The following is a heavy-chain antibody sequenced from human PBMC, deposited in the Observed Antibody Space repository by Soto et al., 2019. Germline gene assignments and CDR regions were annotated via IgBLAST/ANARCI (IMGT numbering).Heavy chain of an antibody. Sequence: SETLSLTCTVSGGSISSSSYYWGWLRQPPGKGLEWIGSIYYSGSTYYNPSLNSRVTITVDTSKNQFSLKLSSVTAADTAVYYGARHPSSDRGAFDIWGQGTMVTVS. V-gene: IGHV4-39*01. J-gene: IGHJ3*02. CDR3: ARHPSSDRGAFDI. D-gene: IGHD3-22*01. CDR2: IYYSGST. CDR1: GGSISSSSYY.